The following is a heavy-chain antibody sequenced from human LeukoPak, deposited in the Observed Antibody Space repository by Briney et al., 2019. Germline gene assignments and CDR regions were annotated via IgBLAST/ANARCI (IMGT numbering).Heavy chain of an antibody. J-gene: IGHJ4*02. CDR3: ARERVVGSSGYYYFDY. CDR2: IYTSGST. CDR1: GGSISSYY. Sequence: SETLSLTCTVSGGSISSYYWSWIRQPAGKGLEWIGRIYTSGSTNYNPSLKSRVTMSVDTSMNQFSLKLSSVTAADTAVYYCARERVVGSSGYYYFDYWGQGTLVTVSS. D-gene: IGHD3-22*01. V-gene: IGHV4-4*07.